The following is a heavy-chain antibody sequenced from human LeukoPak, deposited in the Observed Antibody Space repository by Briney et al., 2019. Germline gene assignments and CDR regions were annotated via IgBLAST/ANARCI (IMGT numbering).Heavy chain of an antibody. J-gene: IGHJ4*02. CDR1: GFTFSNYG. D-gene: IGHD2-2*01. CDR2: ISYDGSNK. Sequence: PGGSLRLSCAASGFTFSNYGMHWVRQAPGKGLEWVAVISYDGSNKYYADSVKGRFTISRDNSKNTVYLQMDSLRAEDTAVYYCAKDRFYCSSTSCYLFEYWGQGTLVTVSS. CDR3: AKDRFYCSSTSCYLFEY. V-gene: IGHV3-30*18.